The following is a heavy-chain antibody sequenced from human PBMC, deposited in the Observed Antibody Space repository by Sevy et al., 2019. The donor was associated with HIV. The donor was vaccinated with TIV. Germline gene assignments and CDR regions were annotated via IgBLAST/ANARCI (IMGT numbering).Heavy chain of an antibody. CDR2: ISGSGGST. J-gene: IGHJ4*02. CDR3: AKDPAGLFYYDSS. V-gene: IGHV3-23*01. D-gene: IGHD3-22*01. Sequence: GGSLRLSCAASGFTFSSYAMSWVRQAPGKGLEWVSAISGSGGSTYYADSVKARFTISRDNSKNTLYLQMNSLRAEDTAVYYCAKDPAGLFYYDSSWGQGTLVTVSS. CDR1: GFTFSSYA.